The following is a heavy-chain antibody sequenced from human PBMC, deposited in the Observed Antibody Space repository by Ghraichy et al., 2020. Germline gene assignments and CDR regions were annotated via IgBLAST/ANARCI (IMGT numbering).Heavy chain of an antibody. D-gene: IGHD1-26*01. CDR2: ISGSGGST. Sequence: GGSLRLSCAASGFTFNNYAMTWVRQAPGKWLEWVSIISGSGGSTYYADSVKGRFTISRDNSKNTLYLQMNSLRVEDTAVYYCAKESSGGSYYYFDWWGQGTLVTVSS. CDR3: AKESSGGSYYYFDW. J-gene: IGHJ4*02. CDR1: GFTFNNYA. V-gene: IGHV3-23*01.